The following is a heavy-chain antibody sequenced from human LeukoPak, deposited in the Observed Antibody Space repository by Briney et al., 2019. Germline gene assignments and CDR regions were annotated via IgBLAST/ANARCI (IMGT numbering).Heavy chain of an antibody. D-gene: IGHD3-3*01. CDR1: GYTFTGYY. V-gene: IGHV1-2*06. J-gene: IGHJ4*02. CDR2: INPNSGGT. Sequence: ASVKVSCKASGYTFTGYYMHWVRQAPGQGLEWMGRINPNSGGTNYAQKFQGRVTMTRDTSISTAYMELSRLRSDDTAVYYCARDSTTNYDFWSGYYHVGFGYWGQGTLVTVSS. CDR3: ARDSTTNYDFWSGYYHVGFGY.